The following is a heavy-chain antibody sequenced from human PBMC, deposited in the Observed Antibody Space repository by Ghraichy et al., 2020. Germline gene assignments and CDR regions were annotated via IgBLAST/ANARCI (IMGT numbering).Heavy chain of an antibody. Sequence: GESLNISCAASGFTFSDYYMSWIRQAPGKGLEWVSYISSSGSTIYYADSVKGRFTISRDNAKNSLYLQMNSLRAEDTAVYYCARDFKRSAQYYDFWSGYLAYYYYYMDVWGKGTTVTVSS. CDR2: ISSSGSTI. V-gene: IGHV3-11*01. CDR3: ARDFKRSAQYYDFWSGYLAYYYYYMDV. D-gene: IGHD3-3*01. J-gene: IGHJ6*03. CDR1: GFTFSDYY.